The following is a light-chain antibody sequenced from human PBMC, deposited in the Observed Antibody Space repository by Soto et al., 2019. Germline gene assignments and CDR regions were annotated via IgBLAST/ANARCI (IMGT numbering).Light chain of an antibody. V-gene: IGKV3-20*01. J-gene: IGKJ1*01. CDR3: QQYVTSSPRT. Sequence: EIVLTQSPGTLSLYPVERATLSCRASHTISSSYLAWYQQKPGQAPRLLMYGISRRATGIPDRFSGSGSGTDFTLTITRLEPEDFAVYYCQQYVTSSPRTFGQGTKVDIK. CDR2: GIS. CDR1: HTISSSY.